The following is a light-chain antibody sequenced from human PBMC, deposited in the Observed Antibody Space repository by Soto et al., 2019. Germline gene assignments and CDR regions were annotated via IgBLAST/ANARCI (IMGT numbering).Light chain of an antibody. V-gene: IGKV1-5*01. CDR3: QQYNGYSTWT. Sequence: DIQMTQSPSTLSASVGDRITITCRASQSISIWLAWYQQTPGKAPKILIYDASRLETGVPSRFSGSGSGTEFVLTLSSLQPDDFATYYCQQYNGYSTWTFGQGTRVETK. J-gene: IGKJ1*01. CDR1: QSISIW. CDR2: DAS.